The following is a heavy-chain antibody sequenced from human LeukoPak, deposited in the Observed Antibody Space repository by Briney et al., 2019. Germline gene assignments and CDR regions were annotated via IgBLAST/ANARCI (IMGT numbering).Heavy chain of an antibody. CDR1: GFILSDHW. D-gene: IGHD2-2*01. CDR3: ARDSSSVPEY. Sequence: TGGSLRLSCAASGFILSDHWMYWDRQGPGKGLVWLSRIKNDGSYTSYAVSVKGLFTVSRDNAKNTLYLQMNSLRAEDTAVYYGARDSSSVPEYWGQGTPVTVSS. V-gene: IGHV3-74*01. CDR2: IKNDGSYT. J-gene: IGHJ4*02.